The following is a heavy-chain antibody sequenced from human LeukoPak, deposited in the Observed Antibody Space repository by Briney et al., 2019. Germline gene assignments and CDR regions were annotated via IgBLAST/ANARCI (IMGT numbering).Heavy chain of an antibody. CDR2: ISWNSGSI. J-gene: IGHJ6*02. CDR1: GFTFDDYA. CDR3: ATMGIIAARPKSDYYYYGMDV. V-gene: IGHV3-9*01. Sequence: GGSLRLSCAASGFTFDDYAMHWVRQAPGEGLEWVSGISWNSGSIGYADSVKGRFTISRDNAKNSLYLQMNSLRAEDTALYYCATMGIIAARPKSDYYYYGMDVWGQGTTVTVSS. D-gene: IGHD6-6*01.